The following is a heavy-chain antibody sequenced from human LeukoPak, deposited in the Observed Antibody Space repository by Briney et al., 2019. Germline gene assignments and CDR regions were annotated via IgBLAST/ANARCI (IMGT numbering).Heavy chain of an antibody. CDR1: GGSISSGSYY. V-gene: IGHV4-61*02. Sequence: SQTLSLTCTVSGGSISSGSYYWSWIRQPAGKGLEWIGRIYTSGSTNYNPSLKSRVAISVDTSKNQFSLKLSSVTAADTAVYYCATTWGMAVAGGAFDIWDQGTMVTVSS. D-gene: IGHD6-19*01. J-gene: IGHJ3*02. CDR2: IYTSGST. CDR3: ATTWGMAVAGGAFDI.